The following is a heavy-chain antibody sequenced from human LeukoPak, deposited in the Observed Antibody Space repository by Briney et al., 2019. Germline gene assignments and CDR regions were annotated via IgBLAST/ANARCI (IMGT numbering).Heavy chain of an antibody. J-gene: IGHJ3*02. D-gene: IGHD3-10*01. CDR2: IIPIFGTA. CDR3: ARDISHYYGSGRDDAFDI. Sequence: SVKVSCKASGGTFSSYAISWVRQAPGQGLEWMGGIIPIFGTANYAQKFQGRVTITADESTSTAYMELSSLRSEDTAVYYCARDISHYYGSGRDDAFDIWGQGTMVTVSS. CDR1: GGTFSSYA. V-gene: IGHV1-69*13.